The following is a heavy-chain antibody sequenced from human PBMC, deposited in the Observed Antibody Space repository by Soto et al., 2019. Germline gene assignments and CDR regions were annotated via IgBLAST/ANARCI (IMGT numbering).Heavy chain of an antibody. Sequence: SETLSLTCAVSGASIGTNNWWSWVRQPPGKGLEWIGEVYHSGTTNCNPSLKSRVTISIDNSKNQFSLRLTSMTAADTAVYYCAKVVKYDVLTGYYKGPDYYGMDVWGQGTTVTVPS. V-gene: IGHV4-4*02. CDR2: VYHSGTT. D-gene: IGHD3-9*01. J-gene: IGHJ6*02. CDR1: GASIGTNNW. CDR3: AKVVKYDVLTGYYKGPDYYGMDV.